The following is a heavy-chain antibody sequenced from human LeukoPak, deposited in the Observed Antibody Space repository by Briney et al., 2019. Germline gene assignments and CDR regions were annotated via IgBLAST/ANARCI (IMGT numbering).Heavy chain of an antibody. V-gene: IGHV4-39*01. CDR2: IYYSGNT. D-gene: IGHD2-8*01. J-gene: IGHJ5*02. CDR3: ARGPRVLMVYAKGWFDP. CDR1: GVSISSSNSY. Sequence: SETLSLTCTVSGVSISSSNSYWGWIRQPPGKGLEWIGSIYYSGNTYYNASLKSQVSISIDTSKNQFSLRLTSVTAADTAVYYCARGPRVLMVYAKGWFDPWGQGTLVTVSS.